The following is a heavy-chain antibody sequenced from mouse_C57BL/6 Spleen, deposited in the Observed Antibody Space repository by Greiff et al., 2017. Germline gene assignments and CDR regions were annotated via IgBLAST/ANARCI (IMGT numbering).Heavy chain of an antibody. CDR2: ISDGGSYT. Sequence: GMLVESGGGLVKPGGSLKLSCAASGFTFSSYAMSWVRQTPEKRLEWVATISDGGSYTYYPDNVKGRFTISRDNAKNNLYLQMSHLKSEDTAMYYCARRGDAAWFAYWGQGTLVTVSA. J-gene: IGHJ3*01. CDR1: GFTFSSYA. V-gene: IGHV5-4*03. CDR3: ARRGDAAWFAY.